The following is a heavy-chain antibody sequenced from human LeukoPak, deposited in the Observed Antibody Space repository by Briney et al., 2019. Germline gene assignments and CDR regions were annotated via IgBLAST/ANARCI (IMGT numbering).Heavy chain of an antibody. J-gene: IGHJ4*02. Sequence: PGRSLRLSCAASGFTFDDYAMHWVRQAPGKGLEWVSGISWNSGSIGYADSVKGRFTISRDNAKNSLYLQTNSLRAEDTALYYCAKDIDTPPYSSGWYGVLDYWGQGTLVTVSS. D-gene: IGHD6-19*01. V-gene: IGHV3-9*01. CDR3: AKDIDTPPYSSGWYGVLDY. CDR2: ISWNSGSI. CDR1: GFTFDDYA.